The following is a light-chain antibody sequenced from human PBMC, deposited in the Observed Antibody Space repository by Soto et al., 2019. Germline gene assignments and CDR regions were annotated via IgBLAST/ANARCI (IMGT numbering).Light chain of an antibody. CDR1: SSNIGSNY. Sequence: QTVLTQPPSASGTPGQRVTISCSGSSSNIGSNYVYWYQQLPGTAPKLLIYRNNQRPSGVPDRFSGSKSGTSASLAISGLRSEDEADYYCAAWDDNLSVLYVFGTGTKLTVL. CDR2: RNN. J-gene: IGLJ1*01. V-gene: IGLV1-47*01. CDR3: AAWDDNLSVLYV.